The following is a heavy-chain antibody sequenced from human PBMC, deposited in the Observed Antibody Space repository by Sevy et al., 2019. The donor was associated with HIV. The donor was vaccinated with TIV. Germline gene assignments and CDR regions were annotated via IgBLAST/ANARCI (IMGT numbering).Heavy chain of an antibody. CDR3: AKGISSIWYGGGAFDI. CDR1: GFTFGSFA. CDR2: ILGSGSST. Sequence: GGSLRLSCAASGFTFGSFAMTWVRQAPGKGPEWVSGILGSGSSTYYADSVKGRFTISRDNAKNTLYLQMNSLRAEDTALYYCAKGISSIWYGGGAFDIWGQGTMVTVSS. V-gene: IGHV3-23*01. D-gene: IGHD3-3*02. J-gene: IGHJ3*02.